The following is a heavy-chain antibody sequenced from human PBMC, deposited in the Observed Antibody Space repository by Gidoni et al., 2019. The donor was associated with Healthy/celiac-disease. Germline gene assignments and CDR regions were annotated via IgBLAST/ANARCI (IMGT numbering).Heavy chain of an antibody. V-gene: IGHV3-7*03. CDR3: ARISTDGFDP. Sequence: EVQLVESGGGLVQPGGSLRLSCAASGFTFSRYWMSWVRQAPGKGLEWVANIKQDGSEKYYVDSVKGRFTISRDNAKNSLYLQMNSLRAEDTAVYYCARISTDGFDPWGQGTLVTVSS. J-gene: IGHJ5*02. D-gene: IGHD3-10*01. CDR1: GFTFSRYW. CDR2: IKQDGSEK.